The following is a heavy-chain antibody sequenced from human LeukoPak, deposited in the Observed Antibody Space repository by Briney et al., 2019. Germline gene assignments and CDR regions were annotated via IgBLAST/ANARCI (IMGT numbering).Heavy chain of an antibody. V-gene: IGHV1-2*02. CDR2: ISPNSGGT. J-gene: IGHJ5*02. D-gene: IGHD2-15*01. Sequence: ASVKVSCKASGYTFSSYYIHWVRQAPGQGLEWMGWISPNSGGTNYAQQFQGRVTMTRDTSISTAYMELSRLRSDDTAVYYCARDQRYCSGGSCYPDWFDPWGQGTLVTVSS. CDR3: ARDQRYCSGGSCYPDWFDP. CDR1: GYTFSSYY.